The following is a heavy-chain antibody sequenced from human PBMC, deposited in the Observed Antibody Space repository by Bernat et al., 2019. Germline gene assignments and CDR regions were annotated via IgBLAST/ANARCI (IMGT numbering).Heavy chain of an antibody. CDR1: GFTFSSYA. CDR3: AKDRIYCSGGSCYSDAFDI. V-gene: IGHV3-23*01. Sequence: EVQLLESGGGLVQPGGSLRLSCAASGFTFSSYAISWVRQAPGKGLEWVSAISGSGGSTYYADSVKGRFTISRDNSKNTLYLQMNSLRAEDTAVYYCAKDRIYCSGGSCYSDAFDIWGQGTMVTVSS. D-gene: IGHD2-15*01. CDR2: ISGSGGST. J-gene: IGHJ3*02.